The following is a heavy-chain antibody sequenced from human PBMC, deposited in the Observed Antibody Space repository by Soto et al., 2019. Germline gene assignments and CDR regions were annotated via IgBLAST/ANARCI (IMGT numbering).Heavy chain of an antibody. V-gene: IGHV3-48*03. CDR1: GFTFSSYE. Sequence: EVQLVESGGGLVQPGGSLRLSCAASGFTFSSYEMNWVRQAPGQGLEWVSYISSSGSTIYYADSVKGRFTISRDNAKNSLYLQMNSLRAEDTAVYYCARAPKGYYDGMDVWGQGTTVTVSS. CDR3: ARAPKGYYDGMDV. CDR2: ISSSGSTI. J-gene: IGHJ6*02.